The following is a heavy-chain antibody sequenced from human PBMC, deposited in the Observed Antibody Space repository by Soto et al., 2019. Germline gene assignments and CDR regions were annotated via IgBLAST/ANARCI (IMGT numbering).Heavy chain of an antibody. V-gene: IGHV4-61*01. CDR1: GGSVSSGSYY. Sequence: SQTMSLTSTVSGGSVSSGSYYWSWLRQPPGKGLEWFGYIYYSGSTNYNPSLKSRVTISVDTSKNQFSLKLSSVTAADSAVYYCARITATGYDYGMDVWGQGTTVTV. CDR3: ARITATGYDYGMDV. J-gene: IGHJ6*02. D-gene: IGHD1-20*01. CDR2: IYYSGST.